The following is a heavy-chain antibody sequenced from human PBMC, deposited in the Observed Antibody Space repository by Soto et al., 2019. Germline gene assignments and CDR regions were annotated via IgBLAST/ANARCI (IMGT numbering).Heavy chain of an antibody. CDR3: AKDRDIVVVIDATATGAFDV. CDR2: ISGIGPNT. J-gene: IGHJ3*01. D-gene: IGHD2-15*01. Sequence: EVQLLESGGGLVQPGGSLRLSCVASGFTFRSYGMSWVRQAPGKGLEWVSAISGIGPNTYYADSVKGRFTISRDNYKSTLYLQMNSLRVEDTAVYYCAKDRDIVVVIDATATGAFDVWGKGTMVTVSS. V-gene: IGHV3-23*01. CDR1: GFTFRSYG.